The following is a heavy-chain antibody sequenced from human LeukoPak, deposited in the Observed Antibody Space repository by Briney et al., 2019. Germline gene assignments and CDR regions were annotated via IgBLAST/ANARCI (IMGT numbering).Heavy chain of an antibody. D-gene: IGHD3-16*02. V-gene: IGHV1-24*01. Sequence: ASVKVSCKVSGYTLTELSMHWVRQAPGKGLEWMGGFDPEDGETIYAQKFQGRVTMTEDTSTDTAYMELSSLRSEDTAVYYCAIRIMITFGGVIVHFDYWGQGTLVTVSS. CDR2: FDPEDGET. CDR1: GYTLTELS. J-gene: IGHJ4*02. CDR3: AIRIMITFGGVIVHFDY.